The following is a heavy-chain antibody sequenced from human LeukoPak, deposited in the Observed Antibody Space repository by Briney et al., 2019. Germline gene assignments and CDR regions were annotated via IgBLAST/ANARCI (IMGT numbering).Heavy chain of an antibody. CDR1: GFTFSSYG. V-gene: IGHV3-30*02. J-gene: IGHJ4*02. CDR2: IRYDGSNK. D-gene: IGHD6-13*01. CDR3: ANSHLYSSSWGREGNY. Sequence: PGGSLRLPCAASGFTFSSYGMHWVRQAPGKGLEWEAFIRYDGSNKYYADSVKGRFTISRDNSKNTLYLQMNSLRAEDTAVYYCANSHLYSSSWGREGNYWGQGTLVTVSS.